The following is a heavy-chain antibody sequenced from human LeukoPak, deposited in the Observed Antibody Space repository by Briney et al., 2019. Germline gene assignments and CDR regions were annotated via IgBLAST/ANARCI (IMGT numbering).Heavy chain of an antibody. Sequence: PSETLSLTCAVYGGSFSGYYWSWIRQPPGKGLEWIGEINHSGSTNYNPSLKSRVTISVDTSKNQFSLKLSSVTAADTAVYYCAGTNDYVWGSYRYNFDYWGQGTLVTVSS. CDR1: GGSFSGYY. D-gene: IGHD3-16*02. V-gene: IGHV4-34*01. J-gene: IGHJ4*02. CDR3: AGTNDYVWGSYRYNFDY. CDR2: INHSGST.